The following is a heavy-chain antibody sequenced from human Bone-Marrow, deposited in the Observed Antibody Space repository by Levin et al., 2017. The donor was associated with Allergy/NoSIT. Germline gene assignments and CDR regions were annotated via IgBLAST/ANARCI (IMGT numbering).Heavy chain of an antibody. CDR2: ISDDGDNK. Sequence: QAGGSLRLSCAASGFTVRNYGMHWVRQAPGKGLEWVAVISDDGDNKYYADSVKGRFTISRDNSKNTLYLQMNSLRVEDTAVYYCTKGANHYDGLWGQGTLVTVSS. D-gene: IGHD3-22*01. CDR3: TKGANHYDGL. V-gene: IGHV3-30*18. J-gene: IGHJ4*02. CDR1: GFTVRNYG.